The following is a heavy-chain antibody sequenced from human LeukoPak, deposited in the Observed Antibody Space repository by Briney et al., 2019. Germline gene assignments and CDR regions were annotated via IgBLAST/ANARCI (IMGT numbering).Heavy chain of an antibody. D-gene: IGHD6-13*01. V-gene: IGHV1-18*01. CDR1: GYTFTSYG. J-gene: IGHJ4*02. CDR3: ARAPPFIAAAGTNYFDY. Sequence: GASVKVSCKASGYTFTSYGISWVRQAPGQGLEWMGWISAYNGNTNYAQKLQGRVTITTDTSTSTAYMELRSLRSDDTAVYYCARAPPFIAAAGTNYFDYWGQGTLVTVSS. CDR2: ISAYNGNT.